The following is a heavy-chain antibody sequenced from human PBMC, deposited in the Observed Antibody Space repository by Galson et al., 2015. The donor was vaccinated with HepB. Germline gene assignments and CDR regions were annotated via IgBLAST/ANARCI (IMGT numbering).Heavy chain of an antibody. Sequence: QSGAEVKKPGESLRISCKGSGYSFTSYWIGWVRQMPGKGLEWMGIIYPGDSDTRYSPSFQGQVTISADKSISTAYLQWSSLKASDTAMYYCARRGYSGYDYRTFDYWGQGTLVTVSS. J-gene: IGHJ4*02. CDR1: GYSFTSYW. D-gene: IGHD5-12*01. CDR3: ARRGYSGYDYRTFDY. V-gene: IGHV5-51*01. CDR2: IYPGDSDT.